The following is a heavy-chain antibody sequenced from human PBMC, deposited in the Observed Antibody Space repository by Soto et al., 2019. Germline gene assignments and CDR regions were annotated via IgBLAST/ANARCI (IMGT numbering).Heavy chain of an antibody. CDR3: AGDAYSSSSMWFDP. J-gene: IGHJ5*02. CDR2: IIPIFGTA. D-gene: IGHD6-6*01. CDR1: GGTFSSYA. Sequence: SVKVSCKASGGTFSSYAISWVRQAPGQGLEWMGGIIPIFGTANYAQKFQGRVTITADESTSTAYMELSSLRSEDTAVYYCAGDAYSSSSMWFDPWGQGTLVTVSS. V-gene: IGHV1-69*13.